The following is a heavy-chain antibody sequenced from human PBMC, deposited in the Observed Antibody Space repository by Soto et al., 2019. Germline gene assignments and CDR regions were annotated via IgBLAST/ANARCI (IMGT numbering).Heavy chain of an antibody. Sequence: SVKVSCKASGGTFSSYAISWVRQAPGQGLEWMGGIIPIFGTANYAQKFQGRVTITADKSTSTAYMELSSLRSDDSAVYYCAKDGRHCSGGSCPQGHWGQGTLVTVSS. J-gene: IGHJ4*02. V-gene: IGHV1-69*06. D-gene: IGHD2-15*01. CDR1: GGTFSSYA. CDR3: AKDGRHCSGGSCPQGH. CDR2: IIPIFGTA.